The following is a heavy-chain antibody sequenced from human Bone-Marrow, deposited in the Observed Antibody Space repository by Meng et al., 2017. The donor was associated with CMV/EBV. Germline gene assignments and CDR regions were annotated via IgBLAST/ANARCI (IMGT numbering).Heavy chain of an antibody. CDR1: GGTFRRYA. D-gene: IGHD4-17*01. CDR2: IIPIFGTR. CDR3: ARGWGGDQEAIDY. J-gene: IGHJ4*02. Sequence: KATGGTFRRYASSWVQKAPGQGLEWMRVIIPIFGTRNYAQKFKGRVTITADESTTTAYMDLSSLRSEDTAVYYCARGWGGDQEAIDYWGQGTLVTVSS. V-gene: IGHV1-69*01.